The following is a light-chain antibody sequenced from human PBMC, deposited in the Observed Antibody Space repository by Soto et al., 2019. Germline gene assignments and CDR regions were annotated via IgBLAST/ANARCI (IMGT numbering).Light chain of an antibody. CDR1: ESLLHSNGFHY. CDR2: STS. V-gene: IGKV2-28*01. J-gene: IGKJ2*01. CDR3: MQALQTPLT. Sequence: DIVMTQSPLSLPVTPGEPASFSCRSSESLLHSNGFHYVDWYLQRPGQSPQFLIYSTSNRASGVPDRISGSGSGTNFTLSISRVEAEDVGVYYCMQALQTPLTFGQGTQLEIK.